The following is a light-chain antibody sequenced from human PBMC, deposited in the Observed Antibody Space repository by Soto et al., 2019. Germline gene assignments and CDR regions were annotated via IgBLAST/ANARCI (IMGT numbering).Light chain of an antibody. Sequence: DIQMTQSPSSLSASVGDRVTITCRASESISNWLAWYQQKPGKAPKLLIFKASNLDRGVPSRFSGSGSGTEFTLTINSLQPDDFATYYCQQYTTYPLTFGGGTKVEIK. CDR3: QQYTTYPLT. CDR1: ESISNW. V-gene: IGKV1-5*03. J-gene: IGKJ4*01. CDR2: KAS.